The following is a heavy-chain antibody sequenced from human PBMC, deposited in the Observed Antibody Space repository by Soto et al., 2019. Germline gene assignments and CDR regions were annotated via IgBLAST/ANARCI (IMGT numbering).Heavy chain of an antibody. Sequence: SLKISCKGSGYSFTSYWIGWVRQMPGXGLEWMGIIYPGDSXTRYSPSFQGQVTISADKSISTAYLQWSSLKAADTAMYYXXXXXXXXXXXXXGXDVWGKGTTVTVYS. CDR2: IYPGDSXT. CDR1: GYSFTSYW. V-gene: IGHV5-51*01. J-gene: IGHJ6*04. CDR3: XXXXXXXXXXXXGXDV.